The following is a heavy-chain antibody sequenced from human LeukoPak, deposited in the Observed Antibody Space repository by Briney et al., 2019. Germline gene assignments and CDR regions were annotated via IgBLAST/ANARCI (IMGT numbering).Heavy chain of an antibody. CDR2: ISGFNGKT. Sequence: GASVKVSCKSSGYTLSDYGFTWVRQAPGQGLEWMGWISGFNGKTNYAVRVQDRLTLTTDTSTNTTTLDLRGLRPDDTAMYYCARVGSSGEFYLWGQGTLLTVSS. CDR1: GYTLSDYG. CDR3: ARVGSSGEFYL. D-gene: IGHD3-10*01. J-gene: IGHJ5*02. V-gene: IGHV1-18*01.